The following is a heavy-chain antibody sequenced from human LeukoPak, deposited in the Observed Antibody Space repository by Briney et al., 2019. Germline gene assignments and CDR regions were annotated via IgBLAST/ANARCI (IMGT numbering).Heavy chain of an antibody. CDR2: ISGSGGST. CDR3: AKGGSCSREFGELSIYFDY. Sequence: GGSLRLSCAASGFTFSSYGMSWVRQAPGKGLEWVSAISGSGGSTYYADSVKGRFTISRDNSKNTLYLQMNSLRAEDTAVYYCAKGGSCSREFGELSIYFDYWGQGTLVTVSS. V-gene: IGHV3-23*01. J-gene: IGHJ4*02. D-gene: IGHD3-10*01. CDR1: GFTFSSYG.